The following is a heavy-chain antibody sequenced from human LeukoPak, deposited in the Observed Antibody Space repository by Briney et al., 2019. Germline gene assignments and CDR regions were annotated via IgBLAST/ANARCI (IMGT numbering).Heavy chain of an antibody. J-gene: IGHJ3*02. CDR2: IIPILGIA. CDR3: AKQGTYYYDSREYAFDI. D-gene: IGHD3-22*01. V-gene: IGHV1-69*04. Sequence: ASVKVSCKASGGTFSSYAISWVRQAPGQGLEWMGRIIPILGIANYAQKFQGRVTITADKSTSTAYMELSSLRSEDTAVYYCAKQGTYYYDSREYAFDIWGQGTVVTVSS. CDR1: GGTFSSYA.